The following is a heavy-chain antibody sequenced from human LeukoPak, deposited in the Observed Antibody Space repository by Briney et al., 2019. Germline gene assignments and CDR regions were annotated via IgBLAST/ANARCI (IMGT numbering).Heavy chain of an antibody. D-gene: IGHD5-24*01. CDR2: THYSGNT. V-gene: IGHV4-59*08. J-gene: IGHJ4*02. CDR1: GGSISSYY. Sequence: SETLSLTCSVSGGSISSYYWSWIRQPPGKGLEWIGYTHYSGNTNYNPSLKSRVTISVDTSKNQFSLKLSSVTAADTAVYYCAKRGRDGYNWSGDYWGQGTLVTVSS. CDR3: AKRGRDGYNWSGDY.